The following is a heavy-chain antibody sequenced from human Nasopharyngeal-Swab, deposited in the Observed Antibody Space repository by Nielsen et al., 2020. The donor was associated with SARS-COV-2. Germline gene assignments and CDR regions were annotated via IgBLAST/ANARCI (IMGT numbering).Heavy chain of an antibody. V-gene: IGHV3-21*01. D-gene: IGHD1-26*01. CDR1: GFTFSSYS. CDR2: ISSSSSYI. Sequence: GESLKISCAASGFTFSSYSMNWVRQAPGKGLVWVSSISSSSSYIYYADSVKGRFTISRDNAKNSLYLQMNSLKAEDTAVYYCARAKASGSLKYYGMDVWGQGTTVTVSS. J-gene: IGHJ6*02. CDR3: ARAKASGSLKYYGMDV.